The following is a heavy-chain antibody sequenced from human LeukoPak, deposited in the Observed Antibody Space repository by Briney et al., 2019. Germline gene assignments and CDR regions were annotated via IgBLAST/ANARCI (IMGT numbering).Heavy chain of an antibody. V-gene: IGHV3-7*01. CDR3: AREVYSSSTLDY. D-gene: IGHD6-6*01. Sequence: GGSLRLSCAASGFTYSSYWMSWVRQGPGKGLEWVANIKQDGSEKYYVDSVKGRFTISRDNAKNSLYLQMNSLRAEDTAVYYCAREVYSSSTLDYWGQGTLVTVSS. J-gene: IGHJ4*02. CDR2: IKQDGSEK. CDR1: GFTYSSYW.